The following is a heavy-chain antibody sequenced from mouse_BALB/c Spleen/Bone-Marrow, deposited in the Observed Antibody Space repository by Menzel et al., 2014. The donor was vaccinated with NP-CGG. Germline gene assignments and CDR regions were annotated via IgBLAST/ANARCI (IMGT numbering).Heavy chain of an antibody. V-gene: IGHV1-9*01. CDR3: ARDGYSSLAMDY. D-gene: IGHD2-3*01. Sequence: QVHVKQSGAELMKPGASVKIYCKTTGYTFSGYWIEWVKQRPGHGLEWIGEILPGSTSTNYNEKFKDKATFTADTSSNTAYIQLSSLTSEDSAVYYCARDGYSSLAMDYWGQGTSVTVSS. J-gene: IGHJ4*01. CDR1: GYTFSGYW. CDR2: ILPGSTST.